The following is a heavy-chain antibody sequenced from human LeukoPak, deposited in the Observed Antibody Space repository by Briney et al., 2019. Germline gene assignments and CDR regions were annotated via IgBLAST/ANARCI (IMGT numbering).Heavy chain of an antibody. D-gene: IGHD5-24*01. CDR3: ARDRDGGFAFDI. Sequence: GGSLRLPCAASGFTFSSYVMHWVRQAPGKGLEYVSAILPNGGSTSYANSVRGGFTISRDNSKNTLYLQMGSLRVEDMAVYYCARDRDGGFAFDIWGQGTMVTVSS. CDR2: ILPNGGST. V-gene: IGHV3-64*01. CDR1: GFTFSSYV. J-gene: IGHJ3*02.